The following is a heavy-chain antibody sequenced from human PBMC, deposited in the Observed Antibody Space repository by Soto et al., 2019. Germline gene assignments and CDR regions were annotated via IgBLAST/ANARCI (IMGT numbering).Heavy chain of an antibody. CDR3: ARGPPTVVSL. D-gene: IGHD4-17*01. CDR2: IYYSGST. Sequence: SETLSLTCTVSGGSISSGDYYWSWIRQPPGKGLEWIGYIYYSGSTYYNPSLKSRVTISVDTSKNQFSLKLSSVTPADTAVYYCARGPPTVVSLWGQGTLVTVSS. CDR1: GGSISSGDYY. J-gene: IGHJ4*02. V-gene: IGHV4-30-4*01.